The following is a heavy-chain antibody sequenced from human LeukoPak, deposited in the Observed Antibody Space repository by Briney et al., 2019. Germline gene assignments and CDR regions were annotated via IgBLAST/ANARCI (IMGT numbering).Heavy chain of an antibody. D-gene: IGHD5-12*01. V-gene: IGHV3-21*01. CDR1: GFTFSSYS. CDR2: ISSSSSYI. Sequence: GGSLRLSCAASGFTFSSYSMNWVRQAPGKGLEWVSSISSSSSYIYYADSVKGRFTISRDNSKNTLYLQMNSLRAEDTAVYYCARWDIVATNALDYWGQGTLVTVSS. J-gene: IGHJ4*02. CDR3: ARWDIVATNALDY.